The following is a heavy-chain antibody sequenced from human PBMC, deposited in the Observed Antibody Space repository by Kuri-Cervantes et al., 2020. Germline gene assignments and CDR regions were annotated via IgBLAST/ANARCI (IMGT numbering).Heavy chain of an antibody. J-gene: IGHJ4*02. CDR3: ARDHSSSWYNYFDY. Sequence: GGSLRLSCAASGFTFSSYAMHWVRQAPGKGLEWVAVISYDGSNKYYADSVKGRFTISRDNSKNTLYLQMNSLRAEDTAVNYCARDHSSSWYNYFDYWGQGTLVTVSS. CDR1: GFTFSSYA. CDR2: ISYDGSNK. V-gene: IGHV3-30-3*01. D-gene: IGHD6-13*01.